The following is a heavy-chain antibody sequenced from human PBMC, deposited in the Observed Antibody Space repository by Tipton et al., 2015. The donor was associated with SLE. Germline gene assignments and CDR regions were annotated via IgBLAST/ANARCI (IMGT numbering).Heavy chain of an antibody. CDR2: IYTSGST. Sequence: TLSLTCTVSGGSISSGSYYWSWIRQPAGKGLEWIGYIYTSGSTNYNPPLKSRVTISVDTSKNQFSLKLSSVTAADTAVYYCARGRSQKREQLADRRYMDVWGKGTTVTVSS. J-gene: IGHJ6*03. V-gene: IGHV4-61*09. CDR3: ARGRSQKREQLADRRYMDV. D-gene: IGHD6-6*01. CDR1: GGSISSGSYY.